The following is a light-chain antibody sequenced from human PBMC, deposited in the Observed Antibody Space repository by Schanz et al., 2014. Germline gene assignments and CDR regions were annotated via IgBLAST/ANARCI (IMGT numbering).Light chain of an antibody. J-gene: IGKJ4*01. CDR2: DAS. CDR1: QSVRSY. V-gene: IGKV3-11*01. Sequence: EIVLTQSPATLSLSPGERATLSCRASQSVRSYLAWYQQKPGQAPRLLIYDASNRATGIPARFSGSGSGTDFTLTISSLEPEDFADYYCQHRDNGALLTFGGGTKVEIK. CDR3: QHRDNGALLT.